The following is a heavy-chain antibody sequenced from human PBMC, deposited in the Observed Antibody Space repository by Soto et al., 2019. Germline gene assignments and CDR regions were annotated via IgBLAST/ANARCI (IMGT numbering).Heavy chain of an antibody. V-gene: IGHV1-18*01. CDR3: ARGRTPVGIAAAGTDFDY. CDR1: GYTFTSYG. Sequence: ASVKVSCKASGYTFTSYGISWVRQAPGQGLEWMGWISAYNGNTNYAQKLQGRVTMTTDTSTSTAYMELRSLRSDDTAVYYCARGRTPVGIAAAGTDFDYWGQGTLVTVSS. D-gene: IGHD6-13*01. J-gene: IGHJ4*02. CDR2: ISAYNGNT.